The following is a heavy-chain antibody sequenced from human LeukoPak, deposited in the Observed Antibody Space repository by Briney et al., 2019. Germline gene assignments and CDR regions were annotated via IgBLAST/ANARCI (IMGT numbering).Heavy chain of an antibody. D-gene: IGHD6-19*01. CDR2: ISYDGSNK. J-gene: IGHJ4*02. Sequence: PGGSLRLSCAASGFTFSSYGMHWVRQAPGKGLEWVAVISYDGSNKYYADSVKGRFTISRDNSKNTLYLQMNSLRAEDTALYYCAKGDSSGWPTPFDYWGQGTLVTVSS. CDR1: GFTFSSYG. CDR3: AKGDSSGWPTPFDY. V-gene: IGHV3-30*18.